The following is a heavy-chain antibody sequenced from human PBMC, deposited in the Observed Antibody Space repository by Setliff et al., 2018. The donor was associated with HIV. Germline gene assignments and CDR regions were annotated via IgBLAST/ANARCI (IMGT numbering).Heavy chain of an antibody. CDR2: ADPQDGET. CDR3: ATLGYDVDY. CDR1: GYTFTDYY. D-gene: IGHD2-2*01. Sequence: AASVKVSCKASGYTFTDYYIDWVQQAPGGGLEWVGRADPQDGETKYAEKFRDRVTITADTSIDTAYMELSRLRSEDTALYYCATLGYDVDYWGQGTLVTVSS. J-gene: IGHJ4*02. V-gene: IGHV1-69-2*01.